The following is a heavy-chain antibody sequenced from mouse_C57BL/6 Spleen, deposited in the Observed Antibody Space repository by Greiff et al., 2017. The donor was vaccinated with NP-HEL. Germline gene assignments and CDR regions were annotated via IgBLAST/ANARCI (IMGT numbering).Heavy chain of an antibody. CDR3: ARPYGSSLYYFDY. J-gene: IGHJ2*01. CDR1: GYTFTSYW. D-gene: IGHD1-1*01. Sequence: QVQLQQSGAELVMPGASVKLSCKASGYTFTSYWMHWVKQRPGQGLEWIGEIDPSDSYTNYNQKFKGKSTLTVDKSSSTAYMQLSSLTSEDSAVYYCARPYGSSLYYFDYWGQGTTLTVSS. CDR2: IDPSDSYT. V-gene: IGHV1-69*01.